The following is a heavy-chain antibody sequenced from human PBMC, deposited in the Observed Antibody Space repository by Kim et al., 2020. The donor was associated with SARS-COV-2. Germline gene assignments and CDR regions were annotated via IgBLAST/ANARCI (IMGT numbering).Heavy chain of an antibody. J-gene: IGHJ4*02. CDR1: GYSFTSYW. D-gene: IGHD3-22*01. CDR3: ARHGLRGYYDSSGYLGY. V-gene: IGHV5-10-1*01. CDR2: IDPSDSYT. Sequence: GESLKISCKGSGYSFTSYWISWVRQMPGKGLEWMGRIDPSDSYTNYSPSFQGHVTISADKSISTAYLQWSSLKASDTAMYYCARHGLRGYYDSSGYLGYWGQGTLVTVSS.